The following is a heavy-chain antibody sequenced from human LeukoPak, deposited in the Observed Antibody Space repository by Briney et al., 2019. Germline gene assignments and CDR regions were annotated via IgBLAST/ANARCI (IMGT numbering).Heavy chain of an antibody. Sequence: SQTRSLTFAISGDSVSSNSGTWNWIRQSPSRGLEWLGRTCYRSTWYNAYAASVRGRITVNPDTSKTQFPLHLNSVTPEDTAVYYCARRLTQYDCFDPWGQGILVTVSS. V-gene: IGHV6-1*01. CDR3: ARRLTQYDCFDP. J-gene: IGHJ5*02. D-gene: IGHD2-2*01. CDR1: GDSVSSNSGT. CDR2: TCYRSTWYN.